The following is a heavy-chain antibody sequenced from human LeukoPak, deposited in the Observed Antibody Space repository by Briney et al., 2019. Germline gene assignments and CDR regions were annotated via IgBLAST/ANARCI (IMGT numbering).Heavy chain of an antibody. V-gene: IGHV4-59*02. J-gene: IGHJ1*01. Sequence: PSETLSLTCAVSDGSVSSAHWSWIRQPPGKGLEWIGYVYFSGSTNYNPSLTSRVTISADTSKNHFSLKLTSVTAADTAVYYCAYSIGYYDEWFQNWGQGTLVTVSS. D-gene: IGHD3-22*01. CDR3: AYSIGYYDEWFQN. CDR1: DGSVSSAH. CDR2: VYFSGST.